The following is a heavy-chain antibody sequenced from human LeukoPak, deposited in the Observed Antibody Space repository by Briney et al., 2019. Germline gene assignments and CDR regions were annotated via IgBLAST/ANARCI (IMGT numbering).Heavy chain of an antibody. D-gene: IGHD3-3*01. V-gene: IGHV1-2*02. CDR3: ATATIFGVVTLDY. J-gene: IGHJ4*02. Sequence: ASVKVSCKASGGTFSSYAISWVRQAPGQGLEWMGWINPNSGGTNYAQKFQGRVTMTRDTSISTAYMELSRLRSDDTAVYYCATATIFGVVTLDYWGQGTLVSVSS. CDR1: GGTFSSYA. CDR2: INPNSGGT.